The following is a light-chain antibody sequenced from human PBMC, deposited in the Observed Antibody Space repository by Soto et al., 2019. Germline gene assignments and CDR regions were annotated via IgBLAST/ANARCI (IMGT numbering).Light chain of an antibody. V-gene: IGKV2-28*01. CDR1: QSLLHSNGYNY. Sequence: DIVMTQSPLSLPVTPGEPASISCRSSQSLLHSNGYNYLDWYLQKPGQSPQLLIYLGSNRASGVPDMFSGSGAGTDFTLKSSRVEAEDVGVYYCMQALQTPTFGKGTRLEIK. CDR2: LGS. J-gene: IGKJ5*01. CDR3: MQALQTPT.